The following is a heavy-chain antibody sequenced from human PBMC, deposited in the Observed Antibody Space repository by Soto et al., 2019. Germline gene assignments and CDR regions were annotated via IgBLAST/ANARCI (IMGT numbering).Heavy chain of an antibody. CDR3: ARDTPTRHHNFWRAYSTPGAFDL. CDR1: GYTFTSYG. J-gene: IGHJ3*01. V-gene: IGHV1-18*01. CDR2: ISAYNGNT. D-gene: IGHD3-3*01. Sequence: ASVKVSCKASGYTFTSYGISWVRQAPGQGLEWMGWISAYNGNTNYAQKLQGRVTMTTDTSTSTAYMELRSLRSDDTAVYYCARDTPTRHHNFWRAYSTPGAFDLWGQGTMVTVSS.